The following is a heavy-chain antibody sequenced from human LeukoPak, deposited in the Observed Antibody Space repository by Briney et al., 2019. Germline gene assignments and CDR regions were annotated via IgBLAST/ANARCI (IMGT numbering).Heavy chain of an antibody. CDR2: INYDGET. CDR1: GVSISRYC. D-gene: IGHD3-9*01. CDR3: ARNTHATTDWPYFDF. V-gene: IGHV4-59*08. Sequence: PSGTLSLTCAVSGVSISRYCWSWIRQNPGKGLQWIAYINYDGETNYDYSLKRRVTISVDTSKNQFSLRLTSVTAADTAIYYCARNTHATTDWPYFDFWGQGAHITVX. J-gene: IGHJ4*02.